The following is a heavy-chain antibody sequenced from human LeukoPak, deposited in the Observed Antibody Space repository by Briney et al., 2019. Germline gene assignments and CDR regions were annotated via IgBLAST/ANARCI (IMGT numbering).Heavy chain of an antibody. V-gene: IGHV3-30*18. Sequence: GGSLRLSCAASGFTFSSYGMHWVRQAPGKGLEWVAVISYDGSNKYYADSVKGRFTISRDNSKNTLYLQMNSLRAEDTAVYYCAKETGEDYFDYWGQGTLVTVSS. D-gene: IGHD7-27*01. CDR1: GFTFSSYG. J-gene: IGHJ4*02. CDR3: AKETGEDYFDY. CDR2: ISYDGSNK.